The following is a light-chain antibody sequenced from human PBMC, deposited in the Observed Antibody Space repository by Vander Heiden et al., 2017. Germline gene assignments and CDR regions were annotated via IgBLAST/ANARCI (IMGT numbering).Light chain of an antibody. Sequence: QAVVTQEPSLTVSPGGTVTLTCGPSTGTVTSYHYPYWFQQKPGQAPRTLVYDTTNKLAWTPARFSGSLLGGKAALTLSGAQPEDEADYYCLLSYNNARVFGGGTRLTVL. CDR1: TGTVTSYHY. CDR3: LLSYNNARV. CDR2: DTT. V-gene: IGLV7-46*01. J-gene: IGLJ3*02.